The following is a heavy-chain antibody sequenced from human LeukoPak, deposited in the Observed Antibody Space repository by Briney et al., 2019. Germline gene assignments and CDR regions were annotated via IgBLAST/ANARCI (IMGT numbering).Heavy chain of an antibody. J-gene: IGHJ4*02. CDR3: ANALGAHYFDT. V-gene: IGHV3-7*05. D-gene: IGHD1-26*01. Sequence: GGSLRLSCAASGFTFSTHWMIWVRQAPGKGLEWVANIKQDGSEKYYVDSVEGRFTISRDNAKNSLYLQMNSLRAEDTAVYDCANALGAHYFDTWGQGTLVTVSS. CDR2: IKQDGSEK. CDR1: GFTFSTHW.